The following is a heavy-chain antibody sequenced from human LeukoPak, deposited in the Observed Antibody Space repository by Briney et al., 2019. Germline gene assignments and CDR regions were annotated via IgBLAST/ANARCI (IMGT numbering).Heavy chain of an antibody. CDR1: GGSISSGSHY. CDR3: ARQDLPVSGIDY. V-gene: IGHV4-39*01. CDR2: IYYSGTT. D-gene: IGHD6-19*01. J-gene: IGHJ4*02. Sequence: SETLSLTCTVSGGSISSGSHYWGWIRQPPGKGLEWIGSIYYSGTTYYSPPVKSRVTISLDKSKDQFSLKLNFVTAADTAVYYCARQDLPVSGIDYWGQGTLVTVSS.